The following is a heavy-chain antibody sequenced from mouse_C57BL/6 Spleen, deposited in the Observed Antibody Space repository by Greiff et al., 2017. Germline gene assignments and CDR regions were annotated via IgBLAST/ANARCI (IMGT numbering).Heavy chain of an antibody. CDR3: ARSGDGYYARDY. J-gene: IGHJ4*01. D-gene: IGHD2-3*01. CDR2: IHPNSGST. CDR1: GYTFTSYW. V-gene: IGHV1-64*01. Sequence: QVQLQQPGAELVKPGASVKLSCKASGYTFTSYWMHWVKQRPGQGLEWIGMIHPNSGSTNYNEKFKSKATLTVDKSSSTAYMQLSSLTSEDSAVYYCARSGDGYYARDYWGQGTSVTVSS.